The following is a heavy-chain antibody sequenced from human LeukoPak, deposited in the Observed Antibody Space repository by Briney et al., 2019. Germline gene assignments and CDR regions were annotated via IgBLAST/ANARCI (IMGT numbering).Heavy chain of an antibody. J-gene: IGHJ4*02. Sequence: PSEILSLTCTVSGGSISSGFYYWSWIRQPAGKGLEWIGRIYTSGSTNYNPSLKSRISISVDTSKNQFSLKLTSVTAADTAVYYCAREHPRGEVDDFDYWGQGTLVTVSS. CDR2: IYTSGST. V-gene: IGHV4-61*02. CDR1: GGSISSGFYY. D-gene: IGHD3-16*01. CDR3: AREHPRGEVDDFDY.